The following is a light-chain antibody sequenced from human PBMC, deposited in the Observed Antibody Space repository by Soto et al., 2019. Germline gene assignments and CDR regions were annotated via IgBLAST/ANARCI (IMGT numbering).Light chain of an antibody. CDR2: EGT. Sequence: QSVLTQPASVSGSPGHSITISCTGTSSDVGRYHLVSWYQQHPGKAPKLMIYEGTKRPSGVSNRFSGSKSGNTASLTISGLQAEDEADYYCCSHAGSSTYVFGTGTKVTAL. J-gene: IGLJ1*01. V-gene: IGLV2-23*01. CDR3: CSHAGSSTYV. CDR1: SSDVGRYHL.